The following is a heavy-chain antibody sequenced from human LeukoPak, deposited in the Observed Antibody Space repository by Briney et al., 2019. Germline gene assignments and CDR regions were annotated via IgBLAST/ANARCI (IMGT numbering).Heavy chain of an antibody. Sequence: GGSLRLSCAASGGTFDEYGMSWVRQAPGKGLEWVSGISLNGGSTGYAAAVNGRFTISSDTAKNSLFLQMTVLRADDTAVYYXXRAMVWDHGDYWGQGTLVTVSS. CDR2: ISLNGGST. CDR3: XRAMVWDHGDY. V-gene: IGHV3-20*04. J-gene: IGHJ4*02. D-gene: IGHD1-14*01. CDR1: GGTFDEYG.